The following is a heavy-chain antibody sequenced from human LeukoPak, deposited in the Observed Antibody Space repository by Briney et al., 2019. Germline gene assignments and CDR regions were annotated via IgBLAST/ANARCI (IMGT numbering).Heavy chain of an antibody. D-gene: IGHD4-17*01. V-gene: IGHV1-58*01. CDR2: IVVGSGNT. J-gene: IGHJ6*02. Sequence: ASVKVSCKASGFTFTSSAVQWVRQARGQRLEWIGWIVVGSGNTNYAQKFQERVTIARDMSTSTAYMELSSLRSEDTAVYYCAASLFYGTLYYYYYGMDVWGQGTTVTVSS. CDR3: AASLFYGTLYYYYYGMDV. CDR1: GFTFTSSA.